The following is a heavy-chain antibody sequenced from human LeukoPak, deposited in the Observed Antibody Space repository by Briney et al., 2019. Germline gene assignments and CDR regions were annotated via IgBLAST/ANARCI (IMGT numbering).Heavy chain of an antibody. D-gene: IGHD5-12*01. CDR2: ITAYNGNT. Sequence: GASVTVSCKASGYTFTSYGISWVRQAPGQGLERMGFITAYNGNTTYSQKLQGRVTMTTDTSTSTPHMELRSLRSDATDVYYCARGVATTFDYWGQGTLVTVSS. J-gene: IGHJ4*02. CDR3: ARGVATTFDY. V-gene: IGHV1-18*04. CDR1: GYTFTSYG.